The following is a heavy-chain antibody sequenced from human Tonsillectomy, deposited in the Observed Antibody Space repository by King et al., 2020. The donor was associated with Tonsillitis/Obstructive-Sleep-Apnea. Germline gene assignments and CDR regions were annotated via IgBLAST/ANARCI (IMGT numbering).Heavy chain of an antibody. D-gene: IGHD6-19*01. CDR2: IRSKANSYAT. Sequence: VQLVESGGGLVQPGGSLKLSCAASGFTFSGSAMHWVRQASGKGLEWVGRIRSKANSYATAYAASVKGRFTISRDDSKNTAYLQMNSLKTEDTAVYYCTRPEYSSGWIDYWGQGTLVTVSS. J-gene: IGHJ4*02. CDR3: TRPEYSSGWIDY. V-gene: IGHV3-73*01. CDR1: GFTFSGSA.